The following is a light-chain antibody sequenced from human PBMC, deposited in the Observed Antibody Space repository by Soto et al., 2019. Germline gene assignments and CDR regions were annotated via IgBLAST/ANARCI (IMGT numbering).Light chain of an antibody. V-gene: IGLV2-14*03. J-gene: IGLJ1*01. CDR1: STDVGGYNS. CDR3: YAYTITSPGF. CDR2: DVN. Sequence: QSVLTQPASVSGSPGQPITISCTGRSTDVGGYNSVSWYQQHPGEPPKLIIYDVNNRPSGVSNRFSGSKSGTTASLTISGLRAEDESHYFCYAYTITSPGFFGTGTKVTVL.